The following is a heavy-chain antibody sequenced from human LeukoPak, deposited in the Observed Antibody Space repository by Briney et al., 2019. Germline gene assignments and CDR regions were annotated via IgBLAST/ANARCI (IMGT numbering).Heavy chain of an antibody. Sequence: GGSLRLSCAASGFTFSSYSMNWVRQAPGKGLEWVSSISSSSSYIYYADSVKGRFTISRDNAKNSLYLQMNSLRAEDTAVYYCARFPDYYDSSGYYSTAFDIWGQGTMDTVSS. V-gene: IGHV3-21*01. CDR3: ARFPDYYDSSGYYSTAFDI. D-gene: IGHD3-22*01. J-gene: IGHJ3*02. CDR1: GFTFSSYS. CDR2: ISSSSSYI.